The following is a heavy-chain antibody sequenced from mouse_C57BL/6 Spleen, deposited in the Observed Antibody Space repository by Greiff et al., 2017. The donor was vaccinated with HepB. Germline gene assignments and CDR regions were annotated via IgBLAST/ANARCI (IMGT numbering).Heavy chain of an antibody. V-gene: IGHV1-42*01. CDR1: GYSFTGYY. D-gene: IGHD2-3*01. Sequence: EVQLQQSGPELVKPGASVKISCKASGYSFTGYYMNWVKQSPEKSLEWIGEINPSTGGTTYNQKFKAKATLTVDKSSSTAYMKLKSLTSEDSAVYYCARSDDGYRAWVAYWGQGTLVTVSA. CDR3: ARSDDGYRAWVAY. CDR2: INPSTGGT. J-gene: IGHJ3*01.